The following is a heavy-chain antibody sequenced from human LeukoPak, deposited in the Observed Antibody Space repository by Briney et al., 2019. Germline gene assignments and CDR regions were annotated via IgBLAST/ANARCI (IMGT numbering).Heavy chain of an antibody. D-gene: IGHD5-12*01. J-gene: IGHJ6*03. Sequence: GGSLRLSCAASGFTFSSYGMHWVRQAPGKGLEWVAFIRYDGSNKYYADSVKGRFTISRDNSKNTLYLQMNSLRAEDTAVYYCAKAGGYDLDYYYYMDVWGKGTTVTIS. CDR1: GFTFSSYG. V-gene: IGHV3-30*02. CDR3: AKAGGYDLDYYYYMDV. CDR2: IRYDGSNK.